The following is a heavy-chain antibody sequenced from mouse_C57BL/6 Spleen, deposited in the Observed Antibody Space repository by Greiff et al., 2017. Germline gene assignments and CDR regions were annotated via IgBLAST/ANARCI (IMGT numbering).Heavy chain of an antibody. Sequence: VQLQQSGAELVRPGASVKLSCTASGFNIKDDYMHWVKQRPEQGLEWIGWIDPENGDTEYASKFQGKATITADTSSNTAYLQLSSLTSEDTAVYYCTRKSSYAMDYWGQGTSVTVSS. J-gene: IGHJ4*01. CDR3: TRKSSYAMDY. CDR1: GFNIKDDY. CDR2: IDPENGDT. V-gene: IGHV14-4*01.